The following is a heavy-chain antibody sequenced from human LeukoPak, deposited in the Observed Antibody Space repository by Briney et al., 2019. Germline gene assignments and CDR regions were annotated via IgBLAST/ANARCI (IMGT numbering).Heavy chain of an antibody. D-gene: IGHD1-26*01. J-gene: IGHJ4*02. CDR1: GGSISSGGYS. CDR2: INHSGST. Sequence: PSETLSLTCAVSGGSISSGGYSWSWIRQPPGKGLEWIGEINHSGSTNYNPSLKSRVTISVDTSKNQFSLKLSSVTAADTAVYYCARGVGATGYYFDYWGQGTLVTVSS. V-gene: IGHV4-34*01. CDR3: ARGVGATGYYFDY.